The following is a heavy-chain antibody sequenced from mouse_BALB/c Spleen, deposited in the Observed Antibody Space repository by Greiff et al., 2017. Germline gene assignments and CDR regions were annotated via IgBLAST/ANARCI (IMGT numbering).Heavy chain of an antibody. CDR2: ISYDGSN. V-gene: IGHV3-6*02. CDR3: AREGKKDAMDY. CDR1: GYSITSGYY. J-gene: IGHJ4*01. Sequence: EVKLKESGPGLVKPSQSLSLTCSVTGYSITSGYYWNWIRQFPGNKLEWMGYISYDGSNNYNPSLKNRNTITRDKSKNQFFLKLNSVTTEDTATYYCAREGKKDAMDYWGQGTSVTVSA.